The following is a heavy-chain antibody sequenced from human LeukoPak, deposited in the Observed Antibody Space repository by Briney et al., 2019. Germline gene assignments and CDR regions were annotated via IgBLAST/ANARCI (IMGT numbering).Heavy chain of an antibody. CDR2: IHTSGAT. CDR1: GGSISSYL. V-gene: IGHV4-4*07. Sequence: SETLSLTCTVSGGSISSYLWSWIRQSAGKRLEWLGRIHTSGATTYSPSLQSRLTMSVDTSKSQVSLRLTSVTAADTAVYYCATEQVSASAWGFDYWGQGSLVTVSS. CDR3: ATEQVSASAWGFDY. D-gene: IGHD5/OR15-5a*01. J-gene: IGHJ4*02.